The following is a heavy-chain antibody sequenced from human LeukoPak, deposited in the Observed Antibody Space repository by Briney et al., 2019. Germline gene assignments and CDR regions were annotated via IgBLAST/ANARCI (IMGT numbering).Heavy chain of an antibody. Sequence: GGSLRLSCAASGFTFSNSWVSWVRQAPGKGLEWVTNMKPDGSEKYYVDSVKGRFTISRDNAKNSLYLQMNSLRAEDTAVYYCARGSAGFDYWGQGALVTVSS. V-gene: IGHV3-7*01. CDR3: ARGSAGFDY. D-gene: IGHD6-13*01. CDR1: GFTFSNSW. CDR2: MKPDGSEK. J-gene: IGHJ4*02.